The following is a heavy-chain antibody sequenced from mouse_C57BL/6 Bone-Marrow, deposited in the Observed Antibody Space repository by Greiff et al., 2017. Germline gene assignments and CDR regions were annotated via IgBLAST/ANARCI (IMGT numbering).Heavy chain of an antibody. CDR3: ARESNYVYYYAMDY. D-gene: IGHD2-5*01. V-gene: IGHV1-72*01. CDR1: GYTFTSYW. Sequence: VQLQQPGAELVKPGASVKLSCKASGYTFTSYWMHWVKQRPGRGLEWIGRIDPNSGGTKYNEKFKSKATLTVDKPSSTAYKQLSSLTSEESAVYYCARESNYVYYYAMDYWGQGTSVTVSS. J-gene: IGHJ4*01. CDR2: IDPNSGGT.